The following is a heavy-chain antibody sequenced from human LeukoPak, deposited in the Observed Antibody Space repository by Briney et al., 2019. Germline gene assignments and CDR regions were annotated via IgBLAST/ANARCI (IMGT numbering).Heavy chain of an antibody. Sequence: GGSLRLSCAASGFTFNDYGMSWVRQAPGKGLEWVSGINWNGGSTGYADSVKGRFTISRDNAKDSLYLQMNSLRAEDTALYHCARVTDYYYYMDVWGKGTTVTVSS. CDR2: INWNGGST. V-gene: IGHV3-20*01. CDR3: ARVTDYYYYMDV. J-gene: IGHJ6*03. CDR1: GFTFNDYG.